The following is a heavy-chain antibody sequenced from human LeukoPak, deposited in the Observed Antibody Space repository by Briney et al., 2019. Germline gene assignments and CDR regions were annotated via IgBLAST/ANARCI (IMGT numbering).Heavy chain of an antibody. Sequence: GGSLRLSCAASGFTFSSYAMSWVRQAPGKGLEWVSAISDSAYSTFYADSVKGRFTISRDDSQNTLYLQMSSLRPEDTAVYYCAKERAVVPRGGMDVWGQGTTVTVSS. CDR3: AKERAVVPRGGMDV. CDR2: ISDSAYST. J-gene: IGHJ6*02. V-gene: IGHV3-23*01. D-gene: IGHD2-2*01. CDR1: GFTFSSYA.